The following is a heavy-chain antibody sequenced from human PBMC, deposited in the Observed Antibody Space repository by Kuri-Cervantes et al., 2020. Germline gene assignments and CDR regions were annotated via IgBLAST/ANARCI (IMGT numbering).Heavy chain of an antibody. CDR1: GYTFTSYG. Sequence: ASVKVSCKASGYTFTSYGISWVRQAPGQGLEWMGWMNPNSGNTGYAQKFQGRVTMTRNTSISTAYMELSSLRSEDTAVYYCARRGKLRADWFDPWGQGTLVTVSS. J-gene: IGHJ5*02. CDR2: MNPNSGNT. CDR3: ARRGKLRADWFDP. V-gene: IGHV1-8*02. D-gene: IGHD3-10*01.